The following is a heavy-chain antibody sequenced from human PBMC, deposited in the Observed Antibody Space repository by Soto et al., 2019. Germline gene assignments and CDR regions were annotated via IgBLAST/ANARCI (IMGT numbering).Heavy chain of an antibody. Sequence: ASVKVSCKASGYTFTSYDINWVRQATGQGLEWMGWMNPNSGNTGYAQKFQGRVTMTRNTSISTAYMELSSLRSEDTAVYYCARCGRIWFGELLYGMDVWGQGTTVTVSS. J-gene: IGHJ6*02. CDR1: GYTFTSYD. CDR3: ARCGRIWFGELLYGMDV. V-gene: IGHV1-8*01. CDR2: MNPNSGNT. D-gene: IGHD3-10*01.